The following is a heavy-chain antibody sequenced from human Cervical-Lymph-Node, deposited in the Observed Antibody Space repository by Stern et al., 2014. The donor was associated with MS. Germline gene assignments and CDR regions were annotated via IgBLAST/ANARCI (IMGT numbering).Heavy chain of an antibody. Sequence: EVHLVESGGGSVQPGGSLRLSCAASGFTVSNNYMSWVRQAPGKGLEWVSIIYSGDNTYYADSVKGRFTISRDNSENTLYLQMNSLRVEDTAVYYCASNVDTDFDSWGQGTLVTVSS. J-gene: IGHJ4*02. CDR3: ASNVDTDFDS. V-gene: IGHV3-66*01. CDR2: IYSGDNT. D-gene: IGHD5-18*01. CDR1: GFTVSNNY.